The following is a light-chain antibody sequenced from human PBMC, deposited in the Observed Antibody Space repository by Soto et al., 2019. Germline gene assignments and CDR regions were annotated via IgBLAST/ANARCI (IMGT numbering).Light chain of an antibody. J-gene: IGLJ3*02. Sequence: SYELTQPPSVSVAPGQTARITCDGNDIGTKSVDWFQQKPGQAPVLVVYDNVDRPSGIPERFSGSNSGKTATLTINRVEAGDEADYYCQVWDSSSDWVFGGGTKLTVL. CDR3: QVWDSSSDWV. CDR1: DIGTKS. CDR2: DNV. V-gene: IGLV3-21*02.